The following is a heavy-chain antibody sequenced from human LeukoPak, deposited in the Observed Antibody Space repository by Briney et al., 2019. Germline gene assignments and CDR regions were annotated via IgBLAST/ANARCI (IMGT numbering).Heavy chain of an antibody. J-gene: IGHJ6*02. Sequence: GESLRLSCAASGFTFSSYSMNWVRQAPGKGLEWVSYISSSSSTIYYADSVKGRFTISRDNAKNSLYLQMNSLRDEDTAVYYCARDLRYCSGGSCYADYYYGMDVWGQGTTVTVSS. CDR2: ISSSSSTI. CDR3: ARDLRYCSGGSCYADYYYGMDV. V-gene: IGHV3-48*02. CDR1: GFTFSSYS. D-gene: IGHD2-15*01.